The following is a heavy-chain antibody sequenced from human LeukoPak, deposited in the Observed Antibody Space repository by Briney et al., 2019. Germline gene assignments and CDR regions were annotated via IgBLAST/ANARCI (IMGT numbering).Heavy chain of an antibody. CDR2: IYYTGST. CDR3: ARWYYYDSSAAVDY. J-gene: IGHJ4*02. Sequence: PSETLSLTCTVSGGSISSYYWSWIRQPPGKGLEWIGYIYYTGSTNYNPSLKSRVTISVDTSKNQFSLKLSSVTAADTAVYYCARWYYYDSSAAVDYWGQGTLVT. V-gene: IGHV4-59*01. CDR1: GGSISSYY. D-gene: IGHD3-22*01.